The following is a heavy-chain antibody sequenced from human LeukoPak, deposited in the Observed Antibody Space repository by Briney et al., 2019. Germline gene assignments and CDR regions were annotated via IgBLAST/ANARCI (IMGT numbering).Heavy chain of an antibody. CDR3: ATEGWGHPGF. CDR2: IYYSGST. CDR1: GGTISSSY. D-gene: IGHD3-16*01. V-gene: IGHV4-59*08. Sequence: PSETLSLSCTVSGGTISSSYRSWIRQPPGKGLEWIGYIYYSGSTNYNPSLKSRVTMSVDTSKNQFSLKVTSVTAADTAVYYCATEGWGHPGFWGQGILVTVSS. J-gene: IGHJ4*02.